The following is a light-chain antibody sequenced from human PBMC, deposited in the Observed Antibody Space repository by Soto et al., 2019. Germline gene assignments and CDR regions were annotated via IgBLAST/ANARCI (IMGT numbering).Light chain of an antibody. CDR3: SSFAGTTSLYV. CDR1: SSDVGGYIY. J-gene: IGLJ1*01. Sequence: QSALTQPASVSGSPGQSITISCTGTSSDVGGYIYVSWYQQHPGKAPKLLISEVSNRPSGVSNRFSGSKSGNTASLTISGLQAEDEADYYCSSFAGTTSLYVFGTGTKVTVL. CDR2: EVS. V-gene: IGLV2-14*01.